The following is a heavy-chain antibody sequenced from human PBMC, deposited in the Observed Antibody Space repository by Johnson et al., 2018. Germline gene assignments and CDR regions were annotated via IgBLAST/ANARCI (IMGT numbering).Heavy chain of an antibody. CDR1: GFTFSSRD. Sequence: VQLVQSGGGLVQPGGSLRLSCAASGFTFSSRDMSWVRPGPAKGLEWVSLISGSGRGTYYADSVKGRFNISRDNSKNILYLQLNSLRDDNPAINYCITCSGTKCYDTFEIWGQGTVVTVSS. V-gene: IGHV3-23*04. D-gene: IGHD2-15*01. CDR2: ISGSGRGT. J-gene: IGHJ3*02. CDR3: ITCSGTKCYDTFEI.